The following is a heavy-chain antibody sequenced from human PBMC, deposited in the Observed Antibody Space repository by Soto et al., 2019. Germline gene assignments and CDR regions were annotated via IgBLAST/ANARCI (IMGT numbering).Heavy chain of an antibody. J-gene: IGHJ4*02. Sequence: SETLSLTCAVSGGSISSDTYSWSWIRQPPGKGLEWVGYIHHSGNTYFNPSLKSRVTISVDTSKNQFSLKLSSVTAADTAVYYCASNSYGSTFYDYWGQGTLVTVSS. D-gene: IGHD5-18*01. V-gene: IGHV4-30-2*05. CDR2: IHHSGNT. CDR3: ASNSYGSTFYDY. CDR1: GGSISSDTYS.